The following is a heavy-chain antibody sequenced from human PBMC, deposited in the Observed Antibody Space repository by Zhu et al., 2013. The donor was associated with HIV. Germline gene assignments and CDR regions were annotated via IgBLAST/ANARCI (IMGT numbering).Heavy chain of an antibody. V-gene: IGHV1-69*01. CDR3: ARGGIVVVPAAIPSWFDP. D-gene: IGHD2-2*02. CDR2: IIPIFGTA. J-gene: IGHJ5*02. Sequence: QVQLVQSGAEVKKPGSSVKVSCKASGGTFSSYAISWVRQAPGQGLEWMGGIIPIFGTANYAQKFQGRVTITADESTSTAYMELSSLRSEDTAVYYCARGGIVVVPAAIPSWFDPWGQGTLVTVSS. CDR1: GGTFSSYA.